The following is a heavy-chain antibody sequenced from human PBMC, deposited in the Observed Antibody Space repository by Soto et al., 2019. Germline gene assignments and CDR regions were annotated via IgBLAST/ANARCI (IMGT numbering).Heavy chain of an antibody. Sequence: PSETLSLTCTVSGGSISSGGYYWSWIRQHPGKGLEWIGYIYYSGSTYYNPSLKSRVTISVDTSKNQFSLKLSSVTAADTAVYYCARGYGSGSYLFAYYYYGMDVWGQGTTVTVSS. CDR3: ARGYGSGSYLFAYYYYGMDV. J-gene: IGHJ6*02. V-gene: IGHV4-31*03. D-gene: IGHD3-10*01. CDR1: GGSISSGGYY. CDR2: IYYSGST.